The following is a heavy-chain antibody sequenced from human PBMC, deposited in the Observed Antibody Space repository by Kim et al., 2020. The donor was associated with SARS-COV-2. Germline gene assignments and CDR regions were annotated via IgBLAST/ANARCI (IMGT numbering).Heavy chain of an antibody. CDR2: I. Sequence: IYYADSVKGRFTISRDNAKNSLYLQMNSLRVEDTAVYYCARIDGWDAFDIWGQGTMVTVSS. CDR3: ARIDGWDAFDI. D-gene: IGHD6-19*01. V-gene: IGHV3-48*03. J-gene: IGHJ3*02.